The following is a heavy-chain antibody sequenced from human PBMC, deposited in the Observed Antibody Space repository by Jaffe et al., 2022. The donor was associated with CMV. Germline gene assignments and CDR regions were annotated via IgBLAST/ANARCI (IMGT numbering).Heavy chain of an antibody. J-gene: IGHJ6*03. CDR2: IDWDDDK. Sequence: QVTLRESGPALVKPTQTLTLTCTFSGFSLSTSGMCVSWIRQPPGKALEWLARIDWDDDKYYSTSLKTRLTISKDTSKNQVVLTMTNMDPVDTATYYCARIRPLVYYYGSGSYYNSTFYYYYMDVWGKGTTVTVSS. CDR1: GFSLSTSGMC. V-gene: IGHV2-70*15. D-gene: IGHD3-10*01. CDR3: ARIRPLVYYYGSGSYYNSTFYYYYMDV.